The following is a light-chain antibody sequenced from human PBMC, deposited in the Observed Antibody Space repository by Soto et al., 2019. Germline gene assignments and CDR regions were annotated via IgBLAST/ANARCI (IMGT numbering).Light chain of an antibody. V-gene: IGKV3-20*01. Sequence: EIVLTQSPGTLSLSPGERATLSCRARQSVSSSYLAWYQQKPGQAPRLLIYGASIRATGIPDRFSGSGSETDITLTISRLEPEDFALYYCQQYGSSAPITFGQGTRLEI. CDR1: QSVSSSY. CDR3: QQYGSSAPIT. J-gene: IGKJ5*01. CDR2: GAS.